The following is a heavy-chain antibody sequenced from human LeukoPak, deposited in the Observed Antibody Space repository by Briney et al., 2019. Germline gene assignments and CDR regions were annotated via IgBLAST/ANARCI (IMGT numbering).Heavy chain of an antibody. CDR2: INPNSGGT. V-gene: IGHV1-2*02. D-gene: IGHD3-3*01. J-gene: IGHJ4*02. CDR1: GYTLTELS. CDR3: ARDLDFWSGYNY. Sequence: GASVKVSCKVSGYTLTELSMHWVRQAPGQGLEWMGWINPNSGGTNYAQKFQGRVTMTRDTSISTAYMELSRLRSDDTAVYYCARDLDFWSGYNYWGQGTLVTVSS.